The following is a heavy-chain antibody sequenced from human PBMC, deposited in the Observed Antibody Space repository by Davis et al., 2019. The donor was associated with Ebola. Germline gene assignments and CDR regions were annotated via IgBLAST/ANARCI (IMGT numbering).Heavy chain of an antibody. J-gene: IGHJ4*02. CDR3: ARLGRGYQDY. V-gene: IGHV4-34*01. CDR2: INHSGST. CDR1: EGFFRGYY. D-gene: IGHD3-16*01. Sequence: SETLSLTCAVYEGFFRGYYWSWIRQSPGKGLEWIGDINHSGSTNYNPSLKSRVSISVDTSKNQFSLKLNSVTASDTAVYYCARLGRGYQDYWGQGTLVTVSS.